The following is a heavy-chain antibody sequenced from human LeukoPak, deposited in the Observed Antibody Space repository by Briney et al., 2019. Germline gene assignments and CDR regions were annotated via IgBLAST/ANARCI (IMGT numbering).Heavy chain of an antibody. Sequence: GASVKVSCKASGGTFSSYAISWVRQAPGQGLEWMGGIIPIFGTANYAQKSQGRVTITTDESTSTAYMELSSLRSEDTAVYYCARDGQLPRTGPNYYYYMDVWGKGTTVTVSS. CDR3: ARDGQLPRTGPNYYYYMDV. CDR1: GGTFSSYA. J-gene: IGHJ6*03. D-gene: IGHD6-6*01. CDR2: IIPIFGTA. V-gene: IGHV1-69*05.